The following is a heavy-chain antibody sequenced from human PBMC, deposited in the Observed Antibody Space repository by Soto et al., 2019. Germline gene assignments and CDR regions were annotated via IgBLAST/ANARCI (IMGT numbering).Heavy chain of an antibody. CDR1: GGSISSGGYS. CDR3: ARVPDY. CDR2: IYHSASI. V-gene: IGHV4-30-2*01. Sequence: QLQLQESGSGLVKPSQALSLTCAVSGGSISSGGYSWSWIRQPPGKGLEWIGYIYHSASIYYNPSLQSRATISEDRSMNQFSLTLSSVTAADTAVYYCARVPDYWAQGTLVTVSS. J-gene: IGHJ4*02.